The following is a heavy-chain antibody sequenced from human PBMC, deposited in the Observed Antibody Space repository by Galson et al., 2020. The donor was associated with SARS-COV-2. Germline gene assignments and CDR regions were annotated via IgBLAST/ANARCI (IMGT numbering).Heavy chain of an antibody. V-gene: IGHV3-23*03. CDR2: IYRGGGP. J-gene: IGHJ6*03. CDR3: AKDGFYCSGGRCYESYFIYYYVDV. Sequence: AGSLTISCAAAGFTFSSYAMSWVRQAPGQGLEWVSVIYRGGGPHYADSVKGRFIISRDESRKTLYLEMNSLGSEDTALYYCAKDGFYCSGGRCYESYFIYYYVDVWGKGTTVTISS. CDR1: GFTFSSYA. D-gene: IGHD2-15*01.